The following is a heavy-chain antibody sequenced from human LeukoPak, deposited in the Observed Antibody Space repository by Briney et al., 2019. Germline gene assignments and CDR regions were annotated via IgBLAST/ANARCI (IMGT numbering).Heavy chain of an antibody. Sequence: GGSLRLSCAGSGFPFSDFAVHWVRQAPGKGLEWVAAISDDGKNNYYADSVKGRFTISRDNSKNTLHLQMNSLRAEDTAVYYCANKMETLYSNTWYEGDAFDIWGQGTMVTVSS. D-gene: IGHD6-13*01. V-gene: IGHV3-30*04. CDR2: ISDDGKNN. CDR1: GFPFSDFA. J-gene: IGHJ3*02. CDR3: ANKMETLYSNTWYEGDAFDI.